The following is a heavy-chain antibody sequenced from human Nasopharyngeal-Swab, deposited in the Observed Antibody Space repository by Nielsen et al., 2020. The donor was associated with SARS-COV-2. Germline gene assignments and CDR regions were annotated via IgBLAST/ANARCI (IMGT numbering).Heavy chain of an antibody. J-gene: IGHJ6*02. CDR1: GFQFAENT. D-gene: IGHD5-24*01. CDR3: ARWNNRGAGGTYEMDV. Sequence: GRSLRLSCAASGFQFAENTMHWVRHTPEKGLQWVSLARGDDGTYYADSVKGRFTISRDNSTLYLQMDSLRAEDTAVYYCARWNNRGAGGTYEMDVWGQGTTVTVSS. CDR2: ARGDDGT. V-gene: IGHV3-43*01.